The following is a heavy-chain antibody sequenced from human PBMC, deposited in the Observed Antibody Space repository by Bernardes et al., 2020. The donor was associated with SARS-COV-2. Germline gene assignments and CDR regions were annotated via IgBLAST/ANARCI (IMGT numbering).Heavy chain of an antibody. Sequence: ASVKVSCKASGYTFTSYGISWVRQAPGQGLEWMGWIIAYNGNTNYAQKLQGRVTMTTDTSTSTAYMELRSLRSDDTAVYYCARVGAGIICGDCYYDWGQGTLVTVSS. CDR2: IIAYNGNT. CDR3: ARVGAGIICGDCYYD. D-gene: IGHD2-21*02. V-gene: IGHV1-18*01. CDR1: GYTFTSYG. J-gene: IGHJ4*02.